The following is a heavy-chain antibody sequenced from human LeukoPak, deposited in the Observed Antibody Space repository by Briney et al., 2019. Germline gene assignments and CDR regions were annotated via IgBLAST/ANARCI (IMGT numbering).Heavy chain of an antibody. J-gene: IGHJ3*02. CDR1: GYTFTSYG. CDR3: ARHRTYYYDSIDAFDI. V-gene: IGHV1-18*01. CDR2: ISAYNGNT. D-gene: IGHD3-22*01. Sequence: ASVEVSCKASGYTFTSYGISWVRQAPGQGLEWMGWISAYNGNTNYAQKLQGRVTMTTDTSTSTAYMELRSLRSDDTAVYYCARHRTYYYDSIDAFDIWGQGTMVTVSS.